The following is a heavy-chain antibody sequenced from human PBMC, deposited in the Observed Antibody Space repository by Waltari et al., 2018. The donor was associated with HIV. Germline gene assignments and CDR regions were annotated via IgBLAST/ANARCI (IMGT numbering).Heavy chain of an antibody. CDR2: ISGSGSTI. CDR3: ARDGHHGVTKRGNAFDL. V-gene: IGHV3-48*03. Sequence: EVQLVESGGGAVQHGGSLRLSSVASRFTFSNYDMIWVRQALGKDLEWISYISGSGSTIYYSDSVKGRFTISRDNAKNSLYLRMNYLTAEDTAIYYCARDGHHGVTKRGNAFDLWGQGTMVTVSP. CDR1: RFTFSNYD. J-gene: IGHJ3*01. D-gene: IGHD2-21*02.